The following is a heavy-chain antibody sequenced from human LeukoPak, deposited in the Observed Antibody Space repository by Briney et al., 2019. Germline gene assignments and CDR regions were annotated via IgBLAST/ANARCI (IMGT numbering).Heavy chain of an antibody. D-gene: IGHD2-21*02. V-gene: IGHV1-46*01. Sequence: ASVRVSCKASGYTFTSYYMHWVRQAPGQGLEWMGIINPSGGSTSYPQKFQGRVTMTREMSTSTVYMELSSLRSEDTAVYYCARVAPLAYCGGDCPRGAFDIWGQGTMVTVSS. CDR3: ARVAPLAYCGGDCPRGAFDI. CDR2: INPSGGST. CDR1: GYTFTSYY. J-gene: IGHJ3*02.